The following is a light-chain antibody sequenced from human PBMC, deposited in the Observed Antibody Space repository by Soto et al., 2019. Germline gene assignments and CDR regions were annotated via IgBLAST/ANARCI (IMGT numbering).Light chain of an antibody. J-gene: IGLJ3*02. Sequence: QSVLTQPASVSGSPGQSITISCTGTSSDVGSYNLVSWYQQHPGKAPKLMIYEVSKRPSGVSNRFSGSKSGNTASLTISGLQAEDEADYYCCSYAGSSTFEWVFGGGTKLTVL. CDR2: EVS. V-gene: IGLV2-23*02. CDR1: SSDVGSYNL. CDR3: CSYAGSSTFEWV.